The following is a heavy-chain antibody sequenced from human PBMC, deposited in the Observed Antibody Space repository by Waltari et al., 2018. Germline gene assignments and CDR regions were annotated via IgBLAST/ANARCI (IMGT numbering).Heavy chain of an antibody. V-gene: IGHV3-15*01. D-gene: IGHD3-10*01. Sequence: EVQLVESGGGLVKPGGSLRLSCAASGFTFSNAWMSWVRQAPGKGLEWVGRIKNKTDGGTTDYAAPVKGRFTISRDDSKNTLYLQMNSLKTEDTAVYYCTTDGDIWGQGTLVTVSS. CDR1: GFTFSNAW. CDR2: IKNKTDGGTT. J-gene: IGHJ4*02. CDR3: TTDGDI.